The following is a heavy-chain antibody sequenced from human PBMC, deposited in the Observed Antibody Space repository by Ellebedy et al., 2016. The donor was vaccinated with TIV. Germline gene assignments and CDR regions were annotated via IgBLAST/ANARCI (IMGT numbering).Heavy chain of an antibody. Sequence: PGGSLRLSCAASGFTFDDYAMHWVRQAPGKGLEWVSGISWNSGSIGYADSVKGRFTISRDNAKNSLYLQMNSLRAEDTALYYCAKPQRVGYSSRPQHYYYYGMDVWGQGTTVTVSS. D-gene: IGHD6-13*01. V-gene: IGHV3-9*01. J-gene: IGHJ6*02. CDR2: ISWNSGSI. CDR1: GFTFDDYA. CDR3: AKPQRVGYSSRPQHYYYYGMDV.